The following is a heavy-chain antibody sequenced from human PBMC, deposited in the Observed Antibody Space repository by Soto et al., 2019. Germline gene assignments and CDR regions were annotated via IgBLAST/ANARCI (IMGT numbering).Heavy chain of an antibody. CDR3: ARDRRGGSSGYPTPIDY. V-gene: IGHV1-46*01. D-gene: IGHD3-22*01. J-gene: IGHJ4*02. CDR2: INPSGGST. CDR1: GYTFTSYF. Sequence: GASVKVSCKASGYTFTSYFMHWVRQAPGQGLEWMGIINPSGGSTNYAQKFQGRVTITRDTSASTAYMELSSLRSEDTAVYYCARDRRGGSSGYPTPIDYWGQGTLVTVSS.